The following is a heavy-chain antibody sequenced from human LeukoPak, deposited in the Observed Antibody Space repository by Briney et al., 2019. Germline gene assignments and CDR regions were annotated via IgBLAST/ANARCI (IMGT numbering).Heavy chain of an antibody. CDR3: ARDFYDGFALDY. D-gene: IGHD2/OR15-2a*01. CDR2: IFSSSTYI. CDR1: GFAFNTYS. Sequence: PGGSLRLSCAASGFAFNTYSMNWVRQAPGKGLEWVSFIFSSSTYIYYTDSVKGRFTISRDNARNSLYLQMDNLRAEDTGLYYCARDFYDGFALDYWGQGTLVTVSS. V-gene: IGHV3-21*03. J-gene: IGHJ4*02.